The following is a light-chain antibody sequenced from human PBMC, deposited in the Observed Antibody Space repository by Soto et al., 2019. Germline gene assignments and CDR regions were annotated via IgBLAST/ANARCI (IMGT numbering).Light chain of an antibody. Sequence: QSVLTQPASVSGSLGQSITISCTGTSSDVGANNYVSWYQHHPGKAPKLIIYTVTTRPSGVSSRFSGSKSGNTASLTISVLQAEDEADYYCSSDTTITWVFGGGTKVTVL. J-gene: IGLJ3*02. CDR2: TVT. V-gene: IGLV2-14*01. CDR3: SSDTTITWV. CDR1: SSDVGANNY.